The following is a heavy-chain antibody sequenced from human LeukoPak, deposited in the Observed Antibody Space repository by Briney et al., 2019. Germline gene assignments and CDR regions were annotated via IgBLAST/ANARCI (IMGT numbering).Heavy chain of an antibody. J-gene: IGHJ6*03. Sequence: GGSLRLSCAASGFTFDDYGMSWVRQAPGKGLEWVSGINWNGGSTGYADSVKGRFTISRDNAKNSLYLQMNSLRAEDTALYYCARERSYGSIHYYMDVWGKGTTVTVSS. CDR3: ARERSYGSIHYYMDV. CDR2: INWNGGST. V-gene: IGHV3-20*04. CDR1: GFTFDDYG. D-gene: IGHD5-18*01.